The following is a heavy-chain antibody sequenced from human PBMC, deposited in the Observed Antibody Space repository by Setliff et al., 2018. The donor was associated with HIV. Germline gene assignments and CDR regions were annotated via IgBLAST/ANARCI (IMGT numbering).Heavy chain of an antibody. CDR2: ISSSSSTI. Sequence: GGSLRLSCAASGFTFSSYSMNWVRQAPGKGLEWASYISSSSSTIYYADSVKGRFTISRDNAKNSLYLQMNSLRAEDTAVYYCARDLYRYSSSSWVFDYWGQGTLVTVSS. D-gene: IGHD6-6*01. CDR3: ARDLYRYSSSSWVFDY. CDR1: GFTFSSYS. V-gene: IGHV3-48*01. J-gene: IGHJ4*02.